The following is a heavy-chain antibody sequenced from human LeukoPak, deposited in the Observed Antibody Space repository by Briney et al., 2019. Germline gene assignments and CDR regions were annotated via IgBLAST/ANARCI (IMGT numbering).Heavy chain of an antibody. CDR1: GFTFSTYG. V-gene: IGHV3-23*01. CDR2: ISGSGGST. D-gene: IGHD5-12*01. CDR3: TRLWLRDSSFDY. Sequence: GGSLRLPCVASGFTFSTYGMSWVRQAPGKGLEWVSAISGSGGSTYYADSVKGRFTISRDNSKNTLYLQMNSLRAEDTAVYYCTRLWLRDSSFDYWGQGTLVTVSS. J-gene: IGHJ4*02.